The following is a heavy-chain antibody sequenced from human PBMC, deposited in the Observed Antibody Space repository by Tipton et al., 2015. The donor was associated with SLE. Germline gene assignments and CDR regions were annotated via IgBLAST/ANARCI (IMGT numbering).Heavy chain of an antibody. CDR1: GGSISSDSYF. D-gene: IGHD3-10*01. Sequence: TLSLTCNVSGGSISSDSYFWGWIRQPPGKGLEWIGSLSYSGSTHYNPSLKSRVTISLDTSNNQFSLQVNSMTAADTAVYYCASKGGAGSYYPNWGQGTPVNVTS. V-gene: IGHV4-39*07. J-gene: IGHJ4*02. CDR2: LSYSGST. CDR3: ASKGGAGSYYPN.